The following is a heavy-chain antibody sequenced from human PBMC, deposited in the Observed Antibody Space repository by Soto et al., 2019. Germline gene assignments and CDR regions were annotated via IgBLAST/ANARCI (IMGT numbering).Heavy chain of an antibody. CDR1: GFIFSSFA. CDR2: IWYDGGNK. J-gene: IGHJ5*02. Sequence: QVQLVESGGGVVQPGRSLRLSCAASGFIFSSFAMHWVRQAPGKGLEWVAVIWYDGGNKYYADSVRGRFTISRDNSKNTLYLQMNSLRAEDTAVYYCARDQSGCYPYNGFDPWGQGTLVTVSS. V-gene: IGHV3-33*01. D-gene: IGHD1-26*01. CDR3: ARDQSGCYPYNGFDP.